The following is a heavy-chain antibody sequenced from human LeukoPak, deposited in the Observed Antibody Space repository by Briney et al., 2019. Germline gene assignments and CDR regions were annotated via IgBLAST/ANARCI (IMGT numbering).Heavy chain of an antibody. CDR1: GYTFTSYD. D-gene: IGHD6-19*01. CDR3: ARGPLIAVAGTVDY. CDR2: MSPNSGNT. Sequence: ASVKVSCKASGYTFTSYDINWVRQATGQGLEWMGWMSPNSGNTGYAQKFQGRVTMTRNTSISTAYMELSSLRSEDTAVYYCARGPLIAVAGTVDYWGQGTLVTVSS. V-gene: IGHV1-8*01. J-gene: IGHJ4*02.